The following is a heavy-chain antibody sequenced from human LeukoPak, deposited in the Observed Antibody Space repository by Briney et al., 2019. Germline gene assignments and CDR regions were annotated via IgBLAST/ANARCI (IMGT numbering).Heavy chain of an antibody. CDR3: ARGKGYYGSGSYYYFDY. CDR2: IKQDGTEK. Sequence: GGSLRLSCGASGFSFSTYWMSWVRQAPGKGLEWVANIKQDGTEKYYVDSVKGRFTISRDYARKSLYLQLNSLRAEDTAVYYCARGKGYYGSGSYYYFDYWGQGTLVTVSS. J-gene: IGHJ4*02. V-gene: IGHV3-7*01. CDR1: GFSFSTYW. D-gene: IGHD3-10*01.